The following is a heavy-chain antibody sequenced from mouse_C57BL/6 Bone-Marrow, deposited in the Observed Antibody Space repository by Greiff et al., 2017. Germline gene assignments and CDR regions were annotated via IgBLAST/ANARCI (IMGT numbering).Heavy chain of an antibody. CDR1: GFTFSSYA. D-gene: IGHD2-14*01. Sequence: EVKLMEPGGGLVKPGGSLKLSCAASGFTFSSYAMSWVRQTPEKRLEWVATISDGGSYTYYPDNVKGRFTISRDNAKNNLYLQMSHLKSEDTAMYYCARGGYAMDYWGQGTSVTVSS. J-gene: IGHJ4*01. CDR3: ARGGYAMDY. CDR2: ISDGGSYT. V-gene: IGHV5-4*03.